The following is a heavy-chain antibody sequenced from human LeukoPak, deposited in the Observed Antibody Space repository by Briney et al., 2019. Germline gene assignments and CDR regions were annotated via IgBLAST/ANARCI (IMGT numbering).Heavy chain of an antibody. D-gene: IGHD1-26*01. CDR2: IYYSGST. CDR3: ARLRGTYYWYFDY. Sequence: SETLSLTCAVSGGSLISDNFYWGWIRQPPGKGLEWIGSIYYSGSTYHNPSLNSRVTISVDTSKNRFSLKLSSVTAADTAVYSCARLRGTYYWYFDYWGQGTLVTVSS. CDR1: GGSLISDNFY. J-gene: IGHJ4*02. V-gene: IGHV4-39*01.